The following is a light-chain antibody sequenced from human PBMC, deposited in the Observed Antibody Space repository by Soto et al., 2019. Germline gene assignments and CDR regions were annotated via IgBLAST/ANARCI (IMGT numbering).Light chain of an antibody. Sequence: EKVMTQSPATPSVSPGERGTLSCRASQSISRNLAWYQQKPGQTPRLLIYGASTRAAGIPARFSGSGSGTEFTLTISSLQSEDFAVYYCQQYNYWPTFTFGPGTKVDI. CDR2: GAS. V-gene: IGKV3-15*01. CDR3: QQYNYWPTFT. CDR1: QSISRN. J-gene: IGKJ3*01.